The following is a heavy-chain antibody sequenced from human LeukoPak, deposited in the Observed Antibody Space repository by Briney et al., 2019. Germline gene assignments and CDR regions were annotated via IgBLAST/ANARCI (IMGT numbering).Heavy chain of an antibody. CDR3: ATYSSGWSFDY. J-gene: IGHJ4*02. V-gene: IGHV1-8*03. Sequence: GASVKVSCKASGYTFTGYYLHWVRQATGQGLEWMGWMNPDSGYTGYAQKFQDRVTFTRNTSISTAYMELSSLRSEDTAVYYCATYSSGWSFDYWGQGSLVTVSS. CDR2: MNPDSGYT. D-gene: IGHD6-19*01. CDR1: GYTFTGYY.